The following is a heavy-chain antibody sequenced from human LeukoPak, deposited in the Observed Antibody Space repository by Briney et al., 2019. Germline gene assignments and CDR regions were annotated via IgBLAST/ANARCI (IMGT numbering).Heavy chain of an antibody. V-gene: IGHV3-23*01. Sequence: GGSLRLSCAASGFTFSSYAMSWVRQAPGKGLEWGSAISGSGGSTYYADSVKGRFTISRDNSKNTLYLQMNSLRAEDTAVYYCAKDATYDYVWGSYRSRYSAYWGQGTLVTVSS. CDR2: ISGSGGST. CDR3: AKDATYDYVWGSYRSRYSAY. D-gene: IGHD3-16*02. CDR1: GFTFSSYA. J-gene: IGHJ4*02.